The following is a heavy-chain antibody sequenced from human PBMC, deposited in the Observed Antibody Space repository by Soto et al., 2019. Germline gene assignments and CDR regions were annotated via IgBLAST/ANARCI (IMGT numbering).Heavy chain of an antibody. D-gene: IGHD3-22*01. J-gene: IGHJ4*02. CDR2: ISGSGGST. CDR1: GFTFSSYA. V-gene: IGHV3-23*01. CDR3: AKLRGPMIVVVNHPYYFDY. Sequence: GGSLRLSCAASGFTFSSYAMSWVRQAPGKGLDWVSAISGSGGSTYYADSVKGRFTISRDNSKNTLYLQMNSLRAEDTAVYYCAKLRGPMIVVVNHPYYFDYWGQGTLVTVSS.